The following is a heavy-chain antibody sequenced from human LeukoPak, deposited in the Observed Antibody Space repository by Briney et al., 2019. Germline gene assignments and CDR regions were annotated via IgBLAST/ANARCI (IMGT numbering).Heavy chain of an antibody. J-gene: IGHJ4*02. CDR3: ARRSPYYGSGSYSPSFDY. D-gene: IGHD3-10*01. V-gene: IGHV3-30-3*01. Sequence: PGRSLRLSYAASGFTFSSYAMHWVRQAPGKGLEWVAVISYDGSNKYYADSVKGRFTISRDNSKNTLYLQMNSLRAEDTAVYYCARRSPYYGSGSYSPSFDYWGQGTLVTVSS. CDR2: ISYDGSNK. CDR1: GFTFSSYA.